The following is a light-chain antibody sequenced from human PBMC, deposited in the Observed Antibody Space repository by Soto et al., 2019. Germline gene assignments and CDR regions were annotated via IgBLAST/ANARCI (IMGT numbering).Light chain of an antibody. Sequence: MTQSPSTLPASVLYRVTITCRASQSISKWLAWYQQKPXQAPRLLXXGASRRATGVPARFSGSGSGTEFTLTISSLQYEDFAVYYCQQYKNWHPITFGQGTRLEIK. CDR2: GAS. CDR3: QQYKNWHPIT. V-gene: IGKV3-15*01. CDR1: QSISKW. J-gene: IGKJ5*01.